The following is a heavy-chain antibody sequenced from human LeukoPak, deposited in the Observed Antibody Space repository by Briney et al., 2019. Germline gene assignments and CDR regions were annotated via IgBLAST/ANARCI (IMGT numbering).Heavy chain of an antibody. Sequence: SVTLSLTCTVSGGSISSYYWSWIRQPPGKGLEWIGYIYYGGSTNYNPSLKSRVTISVDTSKNQFSLKLSSVTAADTAVYYCARDLATNRFDGSGYYYYYYMGVWGKGTTVTVSS. J-gene: IGHJ6*03. D-gene: IGHD3-10*01. CDR1: GGSISSYY. CDR2: IYYGGST. CDR3: ARDLATNRFDGSGYYYYYYMGV. V-gene: IGHV4-59*01.